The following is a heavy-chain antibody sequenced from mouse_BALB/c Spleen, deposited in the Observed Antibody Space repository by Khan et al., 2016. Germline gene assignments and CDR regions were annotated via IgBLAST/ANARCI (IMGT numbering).Heavy chain of an antibody. CDR3: ARWLLGAMDY. D-gene: IGHD2-3*01. Sequence: QVQLKQSGAELMKPGASVKISCKATGYTFSSYWIEWIKQRPGHGLEWTGEILPGSGSDTYNEKFKGKATFTADTSSNTVYMQLSSLTSEDSAVNCCARWLLGAMDYWGQGTSVTVSS. CDR1: GYTFSSYW. J-gene: IGHJ4*01. CDR2: ILPGSGSD. V-gene: IGHV1-9*01.